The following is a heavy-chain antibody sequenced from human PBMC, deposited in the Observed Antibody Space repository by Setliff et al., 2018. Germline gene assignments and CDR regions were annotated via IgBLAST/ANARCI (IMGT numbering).Heavy chain of an antibody. D-gene: IGHD6-13*01. J-gene: IGHJ6*03. CDR1: GDSISSGNW. Sequence: SETLSLTCAVSGDSISSGNWWSWVRQPPEKGLEWIGEINHSGNTNYNPSLKSRVTISVDKSTNQFSLKLNSVTAAATAVYYCVRTAYSDGRHSMDVWGKGTTVTVSS. CDR3: VRTAYSDGRHSMDV. CDR2: INHSGNT. V-gene: IGHV4-4*02.